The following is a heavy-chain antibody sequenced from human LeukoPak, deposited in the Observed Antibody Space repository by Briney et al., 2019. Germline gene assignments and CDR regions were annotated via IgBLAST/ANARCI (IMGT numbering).Heavy chain of an antibody. J-gene: IGHJ3*02. V-gene: IGHV4-30-2*01. D-gene: IGHD3-22*01. CDR1: GGSISSGGYF. Sequence: SQTLSLTCAVSGGSISSGGYFWSWIRQPPGKGLEWIGYIYHSGSTYYNPSLKSRVTISVVRSKNQFSLKLSSVTAADTAVYYCARDSHYYDSRGPVHAFDIWGQGTMVTVSS. CDR2: IYHSGST. CDR3: ARDSHYYDSRGPVHAFDI.